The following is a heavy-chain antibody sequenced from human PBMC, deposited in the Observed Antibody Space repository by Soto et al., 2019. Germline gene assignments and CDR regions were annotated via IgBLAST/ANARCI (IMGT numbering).Heavy chain of an antibody. CDR1: GFSLTSGVVG. V-gene: IGHV2-5*01. CDR2: IYWNDEQ. CDR3: ANPLQGPSGYDV. J-gene: IGHJ6*02. D-gene: IGHD6-25*01. Sequence: SGPTLVNPTQTLTLTCTFSGFSLTSGVVGVGWIRQPPGEALEWLALIYWNDEQYYNPSLRNRLTITRDTSKNQVVLTMTNMDPVATPKYYCANPLQGPSGYDVWGQGTTVTVSS.